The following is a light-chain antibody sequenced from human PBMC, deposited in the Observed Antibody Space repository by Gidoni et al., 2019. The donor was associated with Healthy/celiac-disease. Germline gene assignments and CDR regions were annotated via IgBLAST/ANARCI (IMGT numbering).Light chain of an antibody. V-gene: IGKV3-20*01. CDR3: QQYGSSTPIT. Sequence: IVLTQSPGTLSLSPGERATLSCRASQSVSSSYLAWYQQKPGQAPRLLIYGASSRATGIPDRFSGSGSGTDVTLTISRLEPEDFAVYYCQQYGSSTPITFGQGTRLEIK. CDR1: QSVSSSY. J-gene: IGKJ5*01. CDR2: GAS.